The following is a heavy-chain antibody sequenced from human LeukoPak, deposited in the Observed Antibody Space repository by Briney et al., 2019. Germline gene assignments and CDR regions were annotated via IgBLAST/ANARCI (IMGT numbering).Heavy chain of an antibody. CDR3: ARGVSLGGSYYYYGMDA. V-gene: IGHV1-69*04. CDR2: IIPILGIA. CDR1: GGTFSSYA. Sequence: GSSVKVSCKASGGTFSSYAISWVRQAPGQGLEWMGRIIPILGIANYAQKFQGRVTITADKSTSTAYMELSSLRSEDTAVYYCARGVSLGGSYYYYGMDAWGQGTTVTVSS. D-gene: IGHD3-16*01. J-gene: IGHJ6*02.